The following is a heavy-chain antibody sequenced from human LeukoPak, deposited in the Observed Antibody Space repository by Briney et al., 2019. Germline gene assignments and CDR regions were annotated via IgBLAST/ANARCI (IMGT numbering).Heavy chain of an antibody. CDR2: INPNSGGT. Sequence: GASVKVSCKASGYTFTGYYMHWVRQAPGQGLEWMGWINPNSGGTNYAQKFQGRVTMTRDTSISTAYMELSRLRSDDTAVYYCARIMSGSYYYYPDTTEYFQHWGQGTLVTVSS. D-gene: IGHD1-26*01. V-gene: IGHV1-2*02. CDR3: ARIMSGSYYYYPDTTEYFQH. CDR1: GYTFTGYY. J-gene: IGHJ1*01.